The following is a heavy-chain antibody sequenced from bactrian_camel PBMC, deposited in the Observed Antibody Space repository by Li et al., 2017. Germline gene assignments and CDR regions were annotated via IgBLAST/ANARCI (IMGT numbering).Heavy chain of an antibody. CDR1: GRATPSRQYC. V-gene: IGHV3S53*01. CDR2: ISSYGTR. D-gene: IGHD7*01. J-gene: IGHJ4*01. Sequence: VQLVESGGGSVQAGGSLTLSCAQSGRATPSRQYCMGWFRQGPGKEREGVAAISSYGTRGYADSVRGRFTISRDNADNTWTLLMNNLKPEDTAMYYCAAGMCRQGRELALNSYNYWGQGTQVTVS. CDR3: AAGMCRQGRELALNSYNY.